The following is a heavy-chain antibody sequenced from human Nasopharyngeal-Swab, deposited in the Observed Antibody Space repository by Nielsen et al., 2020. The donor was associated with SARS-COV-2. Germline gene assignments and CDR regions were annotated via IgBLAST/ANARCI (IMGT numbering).Heavy chain of an antibody. V-gene: IGHV1-69*13. CDR2: IIPIFGTA. J-gene: IGHJ6*03. Sequence: SVKVSCKASGGTFSSYAISWVRQAPGQGLEWMGGIIPIFGTANYAQKFQGRVTITADESTSTAYMELSSLRSEDTAVYYCARVYCTDGVCSPPEYYYYYYMDVWGKGTTVTVSS. D-gene: IGHD2-8*01. CDR3: ARVYCTDGVCSPPEYYYYYYMDV. CDR1: GGTFSSYA.